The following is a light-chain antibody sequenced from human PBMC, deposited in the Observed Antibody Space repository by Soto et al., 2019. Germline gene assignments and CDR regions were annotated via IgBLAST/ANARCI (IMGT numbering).Light chain of an antibody. CDR3: QQYNNWPRT. J-gene: IGKJ1*01. V-gene: IGKV3-15*01. CDR2: DAS. CDR1: QSVSSY. Sequence: EIVLTQSPTTLSLSPGERATLSCRASQSVSSYLAWYQQKPGQAPRLLIYDASNRATGIPARFSGSGSGTEFTLPISSLQSEDFSVYYCQQYNNWPRTFGQGTKVDIK.